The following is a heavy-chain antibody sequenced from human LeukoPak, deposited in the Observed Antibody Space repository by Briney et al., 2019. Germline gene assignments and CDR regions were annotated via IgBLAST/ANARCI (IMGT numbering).Heavy chain of an antibody. D-gene: IGHD3-9*01. CDR2: INPSGGST. V-gene: IGHV1-46*01. CDR3: ARAVLTGYYTPDFDY. Sequence: ASAKVSCKASGYTFTSYYMHWVRQAPGQGLEWMGIINPSGGSTSYAQKFQGRVTMTRDTSTSTVYMELSSLRSEDTAVYYCARAVLTGYYTPDFDYWGQGTLVTVSS. CDR1: GYTFTSYY. J-gene: IGHJ4*02.